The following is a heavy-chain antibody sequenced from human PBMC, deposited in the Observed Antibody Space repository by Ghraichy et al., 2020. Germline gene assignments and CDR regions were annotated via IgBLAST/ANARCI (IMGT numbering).Heavy chain of an antibody. CDR2: IYSGGST. CDR3: ARGNKRRDYDFEDY. V-gene: IGHV3-66*01. D-gene: IGHD4-17*01. Sequence: GESLNISCAASGFTVSSNYMSWVRQAPGKGLEWVSVIYSGGSTYYADSVKGRFTISRDNSKNTLYLQMNSLRAEDTAVYYCARGNKRRDYDFEDYWGQGTLVTVSS. CDR1: GFTVSSNY. J-gene: IGHJ4*02.